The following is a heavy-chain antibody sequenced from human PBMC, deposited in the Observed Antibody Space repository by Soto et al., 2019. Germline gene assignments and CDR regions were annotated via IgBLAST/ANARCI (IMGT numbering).Heavy chain of an antibody. J-gene: IGHJ5*02. CDR1: GGPIIGGGYY. V-gene: IGHV4-31*03. Sequence: TLSLTCTVSGGPIIGGGYYWSWIRQHPGKGLEWIGFITDSGSTYYNPSLKSRATISVDTSRNQSSLNLNSVTAADTAVYYCAKDPLYGWFDPWGQGTLVTVSS. CDR2: ITDSGST. D-gene: IGHD2-2*02. CDR3: AKDPLYGWFDP.